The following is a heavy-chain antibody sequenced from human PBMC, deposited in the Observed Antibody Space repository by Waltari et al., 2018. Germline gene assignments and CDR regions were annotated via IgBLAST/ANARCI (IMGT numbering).Heavy chain of an antibody. J-gene: IGHJ4*02. D-gene: IGHD3-16*01. CDR3: ARDMRGAYLFPAPFDF. Sequence: QVQLVQSGAEVKKPGSSVKVSCKASGAPFTSYGINWVRQAPGQGLDWMGGITPASTALIYAQSFQGRVTITADESTTTAYIEVSSLRSEDTAMYYCARDMRGAYLFPAPFDFWGQGTLVIVSS. V-gene: IGHV1-69*01. CDR2: ITPASTAL. CDR1: GAPFTSYG.